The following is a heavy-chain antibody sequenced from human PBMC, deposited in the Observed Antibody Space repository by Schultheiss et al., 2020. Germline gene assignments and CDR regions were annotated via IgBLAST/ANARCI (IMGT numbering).Heavy chain of an antibody. CDR3: ARDGDPFDV. V-gene: IGHV3-74*01. CDR2: INSDGSST. Sequence: ESLKISCAASGFTFSSYEMNWVRQAPGKGLEWVSRINSDGSSTSYADSVKGRFTISRDNSKNTLYLQMNSLRAEDTAIYYCARDGDPFDVWGQGTMVTVSS. CDR1: GFTFSSYE. J-gene: IGHJ3*01.